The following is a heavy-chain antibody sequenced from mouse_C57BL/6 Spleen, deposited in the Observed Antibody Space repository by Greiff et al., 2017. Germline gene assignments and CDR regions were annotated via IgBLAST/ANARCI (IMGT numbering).Heavy chain of an antibody. D-gene: IGHD4-1*01. CDR3: ARSEANWDGY. V-gene: IGHV1-64*01. J-gene: IGHJ2*01. CDR2: IHPNSGST. CDR1: GYTFTSYW. Sequence: QVQLQQPGAELVKPGASVKLSCKASGYTFTSYWMHWVKQRPGQGLEWIGMIHPNSGSTNYNEKFKSKDTLTVDKSSCTAYMQLSSLASEDSAVYYCARSEANWDGYWGQGTTLTVSS.